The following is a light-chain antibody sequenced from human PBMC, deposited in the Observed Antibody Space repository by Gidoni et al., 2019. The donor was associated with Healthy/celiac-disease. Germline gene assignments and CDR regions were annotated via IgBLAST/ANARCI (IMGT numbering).Light chain of an antibody. J-gene: IGKJ1*01. CDR1: QSVSSSY. CDR2: GAS. CDR3: QQYGSSPQT. Sequence: EIVLTQSPGTLSLSPGERATLSCRASQSVSSSYLAWYQQEPGQAPRLLIYGASSRATGIPDRFRGRGSGTDFTLTISRLEPEDCAVYYCQQYGSSPQTFGQXTKVEIK. V-gene: IGKV3-20*01.